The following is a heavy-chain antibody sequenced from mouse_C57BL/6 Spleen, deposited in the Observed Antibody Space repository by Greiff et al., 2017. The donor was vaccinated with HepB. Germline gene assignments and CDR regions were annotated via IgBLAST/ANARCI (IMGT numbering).Heavy chain of an antibody. CDR1: GFTFSSYA. CDR2: ISDGGSYT. V-gene: IGHV5-4*01. CDR3: ARDGIYDGYYRFAY. J-gene: IGHJ3*01. Sequence: EVKLVESGGGLVKPGGSLKLSCAASGFTFSSYAMSWVRQTPEKRLEWVATISDGGSYTYYPDNVKGRFTISRDNAKNNLYLQMSHLKSEDTAMYYCARDGIYDGYYRFAYWGQGTLVTVSA. D-gene: IGHD2-3*01.